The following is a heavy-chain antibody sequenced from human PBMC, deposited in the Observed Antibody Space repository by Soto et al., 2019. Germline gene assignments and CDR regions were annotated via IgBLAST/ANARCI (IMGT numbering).Heavy chain of an antibody. CDR3: ARDYYTGFGPAVWDY. D-gene: IGHD2-8*02. CDR1: GYSFTSHA. V-gene: IGHV1-3*01. Sequence: AASVKVSCKASGYSFTSHALHWLRQAPGQRLEWMGWINAGNGNTEYSQKFQGRVTITRDTSASTAYMELGSLRSEDTAFYYCARDYYTGFGPAVWDYWGQGTLVTVSS. J-gene: IGHJ4*02. CDR2: INAGNGNT.